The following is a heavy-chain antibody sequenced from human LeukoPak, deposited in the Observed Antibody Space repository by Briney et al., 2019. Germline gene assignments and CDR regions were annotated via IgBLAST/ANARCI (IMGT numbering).Heavy chain of an antibody. Sequence: GGSLRLSCAASGFTFSSYAMHGVRRARGKGLVGVVVISYDGSNKYYADSVKGRFTLSKDNSKNTLYLQMTSQRAEDTAVYYCARRRNYYDSSLDAFDIWGQGTMVTVSS. CDR3: ARRRNYYDSSLDAFDI. J-gene: IGHJ3*02. V-gene: IGHV3-30*04. CDR2: ISYDGSNK. CDR1: GFTFSSYA. D-gene: IGHD3-22*01.